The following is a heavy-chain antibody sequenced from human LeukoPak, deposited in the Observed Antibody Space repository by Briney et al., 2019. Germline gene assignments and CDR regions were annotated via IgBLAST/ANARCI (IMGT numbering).Heavy chain of an antibody. J-gene: IGHJ4*02. Sequence: ASVKVSCKASGYTFTSYGISWVRQAPGQGLEWMGWISAYNGNTNYAQKFQGRVTITADKSTSTAYMELSSLRSEDTAVYYCAHVYCSGGSCKGPYFDYWGQGTLVTVSS. D-gene: IGHD2-15*01. CDR2: ISAYNGNT. CDR1: GYTFTSYG. V-gene: IGHV1-18*01. CDR3: AHVYCSGGSCKGPYFDY.